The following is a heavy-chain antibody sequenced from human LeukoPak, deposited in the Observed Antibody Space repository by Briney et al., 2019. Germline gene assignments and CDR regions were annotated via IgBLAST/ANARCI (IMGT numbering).Heavy chain of an antibody. CDR2: ISSSSGYI. D-gene: IGHD3-3*01. CDR3: ARGQKETFTIFGVVIMMPFDY. J-gene: IGHJ4*02. V-gene: IGHV3-21*01. Sequence: GGSLRLSCAASGFTFSSYSMNWVRQAPGKGLEWVSSISSSSGYIYYADSMKGRFTISRDNAKNSLYLQMNSLGAEDTALYCCARGQKETFTIFGVVIMMPFDYWGQGTPVTVSS. CDR1: GFTFSSYS.